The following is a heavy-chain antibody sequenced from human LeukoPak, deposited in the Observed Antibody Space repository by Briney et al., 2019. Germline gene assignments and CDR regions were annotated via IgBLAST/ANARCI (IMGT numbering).Heavy chain of an antibody. J-gene: IGHJ6*03. CDR1: GFTFSSYS. CDR3: ARAGVYDYGDLGGYYYYMDV. CDR2: ISSSSSYI. D-gene: IGHD4-17*01. V-gene: IGHV3-21*01. Sequence: GGSLRLSCAASGFTFSSYSMNWVRQAPGKGLEWVSSISSSSSYIYYADSVKGRFTISRDNAKNSLYLQMNSLRAEDTAVYYCARAGVYDYGDLGGYYYYMDVWGKGTTVTVSS.